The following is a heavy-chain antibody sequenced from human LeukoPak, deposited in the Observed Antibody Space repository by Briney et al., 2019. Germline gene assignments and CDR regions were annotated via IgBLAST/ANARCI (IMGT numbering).Heavy chain of an antibody. CDR3: AKESTVVTFDF. CDR1: GLTFRSYG. CDR2: ISYDGIKK. J-gene: IGHJ4*02. V-gene: IGHV3-30*18. D-gene: IGHD4-23*01. Sequence: GGSLRLSCAASGLTFRSYGMHWVRQAPGKGLEWVAVISYDGIKKYYGDPVKGRFTISRDNSKNTLYLQMNSLRSEDTAVYYCAKESTVVTFDFWGQGTLVTVSS.